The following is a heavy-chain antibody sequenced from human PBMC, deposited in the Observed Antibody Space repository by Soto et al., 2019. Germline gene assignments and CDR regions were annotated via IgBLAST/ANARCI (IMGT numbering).Heavy chain of an antibody. CDR1: GYMFSTYD. Sequence: QVQLVQSGAEVKKPGASVKVSCKASGYMFSTYDINWVRQAPGQGLEWMGWLNPNSGNTGYAQKFQGRVTMTRITSINTAYMELSSLGSDDTAVYYCARDHRYNWNDEGWFDPWGKGTLVTVSS. CDR2: LNPNSGNT. D-gene: IGHD1-20*01. CDR3: ARDHRYNWNDEGWFDP. J-gene: IGHJ5*02. V-gene: IGHV1-8*01.